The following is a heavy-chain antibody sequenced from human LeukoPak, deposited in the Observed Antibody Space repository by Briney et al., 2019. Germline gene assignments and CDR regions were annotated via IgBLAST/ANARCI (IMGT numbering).Heavy chain of an antibody. CDR3: ARGVYEYSSSSPLDY. J-gene: IGHJ4*02. D-gene: IGHD6-6*01. CDR2: IYYRGNT. Sequence: SETLSLTCTVSGASISTRGYYWGWIRQPPGNGLEWIGTIYYRGNTYYNPSLEGRVTMSVDTSKNQFSLKLSSVTAADTAVYYCARGVYEYSSSSPLDYWGQGTLVTVSS. CDR1: GASISTRGYY. V-gene: IGHV4-39*07.